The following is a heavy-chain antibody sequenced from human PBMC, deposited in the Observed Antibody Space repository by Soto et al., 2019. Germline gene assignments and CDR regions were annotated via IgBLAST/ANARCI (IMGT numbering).Heavy chain of an antibody. V-gene: IGHV3-33*01. CDR3: ARALVVEARYGMDV. Sequence: QVQLVESGGGVVQPGRSLRLSCAASGFTFSSYGMHWVRQAPGKGLEWVAVIWYDGSNKYYADSVKGRFTISRDNSKNTLYLQMNSLRAEDTAVYYCARALVVEARYGMDVWGRGTTVTVSS. CDR2: IWYDGSNK. J-gene: IGHJ6*02. CDR1: GFTFSSYG. D-gene: IGHD2-15*01.